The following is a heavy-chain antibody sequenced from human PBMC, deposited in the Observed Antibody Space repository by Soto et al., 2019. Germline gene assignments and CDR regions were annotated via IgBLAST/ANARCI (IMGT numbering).Heavy chain of an antibody. CDR1: GFTFSSYS. D-gene: IGHD3-3*01. Sequence: GGSLRLSCAASGFTFSSYSMNWVRQAPGKGLEWVSSISSSSSYIYYADSVKGRFTISRDNAKNSLYLQMNSLRAEDTAVYYCARVSNYDFWSGYYTSYYYYYGMDVWGQGTTVTV. V-gene: IGHV3-21*01. CDR2: ISSSSSYI. J-gene: IGHJ6*02. CDR3: ARVSNYDFWSGYYTSYYYYYGMDV.